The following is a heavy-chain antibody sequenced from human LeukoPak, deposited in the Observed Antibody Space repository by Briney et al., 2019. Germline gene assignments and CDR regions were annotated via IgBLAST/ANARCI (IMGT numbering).Heavy chain of an antibody. CDR2: INPNSGGT. CDR1: GYTFTGYY. CDR3: ARGYRAGPGLYYYYYYMDV. Sequence: ASVKVSCKASGYTFTGYYMHWVRQAPGQGLEWMGWINPNSGGTNYAQKFQGRVTMTRDTSISTAYMELSRLRSDDTAVYYCARGYRAGPGLYYYYYYMDVWGKGTTVTVSS. J-gene: IGHJ6*03. V-gene: IGHV1-2*02. D-gene: IGHD6-13*01.